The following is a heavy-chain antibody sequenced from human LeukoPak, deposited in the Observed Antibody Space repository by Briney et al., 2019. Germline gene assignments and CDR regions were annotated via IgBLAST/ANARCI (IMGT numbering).Heavy chain of an antibody. CDR2: IYPGDSDT. V-gene: IGHV5-51*01. CDR3: ASSAAVPSGDTDAFNI. D-gene: IGHD6-19*01. J-gene: IGHJ3*02. CDR1: GYSFTSYW. Sequence: GESLKISCKGSGYSFTSYWIGWVRQMPGKGLEWMGIIYPGDSDTRYNPSFQSQVTISADKSISTAYLQWSSLKAADTAMYYCASSAAVPSGDTDAFNIWGQGTMVTVSS.